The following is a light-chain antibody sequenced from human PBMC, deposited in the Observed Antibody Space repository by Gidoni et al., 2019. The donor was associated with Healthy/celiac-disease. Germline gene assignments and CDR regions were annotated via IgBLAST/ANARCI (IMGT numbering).Light chain of an antibody. CDR1: QSISSY. CDR2: AAS. V-gene: IGKV1-39*01. CDR3: QQSYSTPPGLT. Sequence: DIQMTQSPSSLSASVGDRGTITCRPSQSISSYLNLYQQKPGKAPKLLIYAASSLQSGVPARFSGSGSGTDFTLTISRLQPEDFATYYCQQSYSTPPGLTFXGXTKVEIK. J-gene: IGKJ4*01.